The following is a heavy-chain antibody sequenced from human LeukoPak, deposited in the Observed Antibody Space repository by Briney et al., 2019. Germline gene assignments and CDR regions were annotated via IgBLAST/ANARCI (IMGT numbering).Heavy chain of an antibody. Sequence: GGSLRLSCAASGFTFSSYAMHWVRQAPGKGLEWVAVISYDGSNKYYADSVKGRFTISRDNSKNTLYLQMNSLGAEDTALYYCAKYDSSSYNYINFDYWGQGTLVTVSS. CDR3: AKYDSSSYNYINFDY. V-gene: IGHV3-30-3*02. CDR2: ISYDGSNK. D-gene: IGHD3-22*01. J-gene: IGHJ4*02. CDR1: GFTFSSYA.